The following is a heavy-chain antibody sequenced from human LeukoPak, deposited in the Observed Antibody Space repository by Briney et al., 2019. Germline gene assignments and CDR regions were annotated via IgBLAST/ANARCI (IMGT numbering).Heavy chain of an antibody. V-gene: IGHV3-49*04. CDR1: GFTFSSYA. CDR3: AKTAIGDYYDSSGYHFFDY. J-gene: IGHJ4*02. CDR2: IRSKVYGGTP. D-gene: IGHD3-22*01. Sequence: GGSLRLSCAASGFTFSSYAMTWVRQAPGKGLEWVGFIRSKVYGGTPEYAASVKGRFTISRDDSKGIAYLQMNSLKTEDTAVYYCAKTAIGDYYDSSGYHFFDYWGQGTLVTVSS.